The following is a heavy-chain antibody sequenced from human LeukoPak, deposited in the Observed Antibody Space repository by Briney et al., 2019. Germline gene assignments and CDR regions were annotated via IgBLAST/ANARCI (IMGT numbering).Heavy chain of an antibody. J-gene: IGHJ5*02. CDR1: GFTFSDYY. Sequence: PGGSLRLSCAVSGFTFSDYYMSWIRQAPGKGLEWVSYISSSGSTIYYADSVKGRFTISRDNAKNSLYLQMNSLRAEDTAVYYCAREVWGGMVYAINNWFDPWGQGTLVTVSS. CDR2: ISSSGSTI. V-gene: IGHV3-11*04. CDR3: AREVWGGMVYAINNWFDP. D-gene: IGHD2-8*01.